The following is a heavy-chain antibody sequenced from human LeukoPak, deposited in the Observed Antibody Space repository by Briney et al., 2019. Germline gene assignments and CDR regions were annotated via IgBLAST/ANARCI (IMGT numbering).Heavy chain of an antibody. V-gene: IGHV4-39*02. J-gene: IGHJ4*02. CDR2: MYYSGST. D-gene: IGHD1-1*01. CDR3: ATVSDQLDY. Sequence: SATLSLTCTVSGGSIISSRYYWGWIRQPPGKGLEWIGSMYYSGSTYYNPSLKSRVTISVDTSKNHFSLKLSSVTAADTAVYYCATVSDQLDYWGQGTLVTVSA. CDR1: GGSIISSRYY.